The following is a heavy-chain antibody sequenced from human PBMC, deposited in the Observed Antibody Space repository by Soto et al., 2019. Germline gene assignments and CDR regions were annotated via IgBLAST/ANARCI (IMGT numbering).Heavy chain of an antibody. Sequence: SETLSLTCAVYGGSFSGYYWSWIRQPPGKGLEWIGEINHSGSTNYNPSLKSRVTISVDTSKNQFSLKRSSVTAADTAVYYCARVGGSSSWYVYYYYYMDVWGKGTTVTVSS. J-gene: IGHJ6*03. CDR2: INHSGST. V-gene: IGHV4-34*01. CDR1: GGSFSGYY. CDR3: ARVGGSSSWYVYYYYYMDV. D-gene: IGHD6-13*01.